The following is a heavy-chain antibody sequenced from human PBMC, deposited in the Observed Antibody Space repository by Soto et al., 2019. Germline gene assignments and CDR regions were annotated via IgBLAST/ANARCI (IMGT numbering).Heavy chain of an antibody. J-gene: IGHJ6*04. Sequence: PGGSLRLSCSGSGFTFENYAVSWVRQAPGKGLEWGAVISYDGSNKYYADSVKGRFTISRDNSKNTLYLQMNSLRAEDTAVYYCTKRQIFGVVIFRPLDYGIDVWGEWTTVTVSS. D-gene: IGHD3-3*01. CDR2: ISYDGSNK. CDR1: GFTFENYA. V-gene: IGHV3-30*18. CDR3: TKRQIFGVVIFRPLDYGIDV.